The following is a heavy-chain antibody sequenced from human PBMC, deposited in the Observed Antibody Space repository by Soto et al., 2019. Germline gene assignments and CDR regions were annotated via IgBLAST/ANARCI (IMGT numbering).Heavy chain of an antibody. CDR3: ARRYYYGSGSDY. Sequence: PSETLSLSCTVSGGSISSSSYYWGWIRQPPGKGLEWIGSIYYSGSTYYNPSLKSRVTISVDTSKNQFSLKPSSVTAADTAVYYCARRYYYGSGSDYWGQGTLVTVSS. D-gene: IGHD3-10*01. J-gene: IGHJ4*02. V-gene: IGHV4-39*01. CDR2: IYYSGST. CDR1: GGSISSSSYY.